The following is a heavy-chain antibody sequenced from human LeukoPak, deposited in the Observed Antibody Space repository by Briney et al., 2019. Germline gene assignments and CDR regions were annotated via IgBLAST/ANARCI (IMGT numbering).Heavy chain of an antibody. Sequence: PGGSLRLSCAASGFTFSDHYMDWVRQAPGKGLEWVGRTRNKANSYTTEYAASVKGRFTISRDDSKNSLYLQMNSLKTEDTAVYYCASGALIPGLGYAFDIWGQGTMVTVSS. CDR3: ASGALIPGLGYAFDI. V-gene: IGHV3-72*01. CDR1: GFTFSDHY. CDR2: TRNKANSYTT. J-gene: IGHJ3*02. D-gene: IGHD1-14*01.